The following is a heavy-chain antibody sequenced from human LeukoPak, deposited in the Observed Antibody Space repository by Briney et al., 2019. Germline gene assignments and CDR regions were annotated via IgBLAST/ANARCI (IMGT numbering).Heavy chain of an antibody. CDR2: ISWNSGSI. Sequence: GGSLRLSCAASGFTFSIYAMSWVRQAPGKGLEWVSGISWNSGSIGYADSVKGRFTISRDNAKNSLYLQMNSLRAEDTALYYCAKDRGCSGGSCYFPYYYYGMDVWGQGTTVTVSS. CDR1: GFTFSIYA. J-gene: IGHJ6*02. V-gene: IGHV3-9*01. D-gene: IGHD2-15*01. CDR3: AKDRGCSGGSCYFPYYYYGMDV.